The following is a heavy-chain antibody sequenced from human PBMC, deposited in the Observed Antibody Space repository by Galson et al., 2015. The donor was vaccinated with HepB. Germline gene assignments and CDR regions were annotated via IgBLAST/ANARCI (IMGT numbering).Heavy chain of an antibody. J-gene: IGHJ4*02. D-gene: IGHD3-10*01. CDR1: GFTFSNYA. CDR3: VRDRWGGSRSYGDY. V-gene: IGHV3-30-3*01. CDR2: ISYEGSNK. Sequence: SLRLSCAASGFTFSNYAMHWDRQAPGRGLEWVALISYEGSNKYYAVSVKGRFTISRDNSNNTLHMEMTSLTTEDTAVYFCVRDRWGGSRSYGDYWGQGALVTVPS.